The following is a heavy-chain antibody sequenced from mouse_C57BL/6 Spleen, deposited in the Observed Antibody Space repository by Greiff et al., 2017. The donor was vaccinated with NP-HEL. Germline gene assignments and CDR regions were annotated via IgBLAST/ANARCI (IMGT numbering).Heavy chain of an antibody. CDR3: TTLYGTVSHWYFDV. CDR2: IDPEDGDT. D-gene: IGHD1-1*01. CDR1: GFNIKDYY. J-gene: IGHJ1*03. Sequence: VQLQQSGAELVRPGASVKLSCTASGFNIKDYYMHWVKQRPEQGLEWIGRIDPEDGDTEYAPKFQGKATMTADTSSNTAYLQLSSLTSEDTAVYYCTTLYGTVSHWYFDVWGTGTTVTVSS. V-gene: IGHV14-1*01.